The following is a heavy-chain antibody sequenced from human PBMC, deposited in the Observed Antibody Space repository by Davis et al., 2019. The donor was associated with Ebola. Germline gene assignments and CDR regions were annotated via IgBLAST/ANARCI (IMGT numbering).Heavy chain of an antibody. J-gene: IGHJ4*02. CDR2: INPNSGGT. D-gene: IGHD2-21*02. CDR1: GYTFTGYY. CDR3: YVVTKGY. Sequence: ASVKVSCKASGYTFTGYYIHWVRQAPGQGLEWMGWINPNSGGTNYAQKFQGRVTMTRDTSIRTAYMDLTGLTSDDTAVYYCYVVTKGYWGQGTLVTVSS. V-gene: IGHV1-2*02.